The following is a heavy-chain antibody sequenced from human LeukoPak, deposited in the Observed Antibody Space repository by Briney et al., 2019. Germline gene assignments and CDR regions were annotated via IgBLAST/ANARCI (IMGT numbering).Heavy chain of an antibody. CDR2: IDNGGSP. CDR1: GGSISSYY. V-gene: IGHV4-59*01. J-gene: IGHJ4*02. CDR3: ARDLGRVANDYYFDY. D-gene: IGHD4/OR15-4a*01. Sequence: SETLSLTCTISGGSISSYYWSWIRQPPGKELEWIGYIDNGGSPKYNPSLKSRVTISVVTSKNQFSLKLSSVTAADTAVYYCARDLGRVANDYYFDYWGQGTLVIVSS.